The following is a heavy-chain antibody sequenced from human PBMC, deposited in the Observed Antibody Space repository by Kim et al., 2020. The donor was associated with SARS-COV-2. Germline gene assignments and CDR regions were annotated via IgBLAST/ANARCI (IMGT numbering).Heavy chain of an antibody. V-gene: IGHV4-34*01. D-gene: IGHD4-17*01. CDR1: GGSFSGHY. CDR2: INHSGST. J-gene: IGHJ6*02. Sequence: SETLSLTCAVYGGSFSGHYWSWIRQPPGKGLEWIGEINHSGSTNYNPSLKSRVTISVDTSKNQLSLKLSSVTAADTAVYYCARGRSVTTFFYYYYGMDVWGQGTTVTVSS. CDR3: ARGRSVTTFFYYYYGMDV.